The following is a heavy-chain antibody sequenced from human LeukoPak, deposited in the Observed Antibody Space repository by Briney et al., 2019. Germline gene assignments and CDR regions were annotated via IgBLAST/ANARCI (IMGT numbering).Heavy chain of an antibody. CDR2: IYPVDSDT. V-gene: IGHV5-51*01. CDR1: GYSFTSYW. Sequence: AGESLKISCKCSGYSFTSYWIGLVRQMPGEGLGWMGIIYPVDSDTRYSPSFQGQVTLSADKSISTAYLQWSSLKASDTAMYYCARCRRAAGYYYGMDVWGQGTTVTVSS. CDR3: ARCRRAAGYYYGMDV. D-gene: IGHD6-25*01. J-gene: IGHJ6*02.